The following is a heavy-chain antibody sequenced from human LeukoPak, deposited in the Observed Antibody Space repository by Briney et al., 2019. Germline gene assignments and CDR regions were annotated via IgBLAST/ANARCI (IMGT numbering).Heavy chain of an antibody. Sequence: GGSLRLSCAASGFTFSSYNMQWVRQPPGKGLEWVLFIHRSTIYNYFADSLKGRFIISRDNTKNSLYLQMTGLRAEDTAVYYCARAANNSDAFDVWGQGTMVTVSS. CDR2: IHRSTIYN. D-gene: IGHD1-20*01. CDR3: ARAANNSDAFDV. V-gene: IGHV3-21*01. J-gene: IGHJ3*01. CDR1: GFTFSSYN.